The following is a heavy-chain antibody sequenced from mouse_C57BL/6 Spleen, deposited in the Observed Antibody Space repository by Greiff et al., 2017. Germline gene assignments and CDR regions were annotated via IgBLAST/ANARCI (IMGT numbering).Heavy chain of an antibody. CDR3: ARSSWYSAMDY. V-gene: IGHV1-82*01. D-gene: IGHD1-1*02. Sequence: QVQLQQSGPELVKPGASVKISCKASGYAFSSSWMNWVKQRPGKGLEWIGRIYPGDGDTNDNGKFKGKATLTADKSSSTAYMQLSSLTSEDSAVYFCARSSWYSAMDYWGQGTSVTVSS. J-gene: IGHJ4*01. CDR1: GYAFSSSW. CDR2: IYPGDGDT.